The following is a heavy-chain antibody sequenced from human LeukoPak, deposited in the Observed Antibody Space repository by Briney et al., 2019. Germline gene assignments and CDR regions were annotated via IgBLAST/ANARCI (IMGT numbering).Heavy chain of an antibody. CDR2: INPNSGGT. J-gene: IGHJ4*02. Sequence: ASVKVSCKASGYTFSGYYMHWVRQAPGQGLEWMGWINPNSGGTNYAQKFQGRVTMTRDTSISTAYMELSRLRSDDTAVYYCARRASSTLYNFDYWGQGTLVTVSS. CDR3: ARRASSTLYNFDY. V-gene: IGHV1-2*02. D-gene: IGHD2-2*01. CDR1: GYTFSGYY.